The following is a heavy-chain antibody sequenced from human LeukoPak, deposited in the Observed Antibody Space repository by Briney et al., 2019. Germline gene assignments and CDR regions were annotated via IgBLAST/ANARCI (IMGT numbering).Heavy chain of an antibody. CDR1: GGTFSSYA. V-gene: IGHV1-69*13. J-gene: IGHJ4*02. D-gene: IGHD4-17*01. Sequence: GASVKVSCKASGGTFSSYAISWVRQAPGQGLEWMGGIIPTFGTANYAQKFQGRVTITADESTSTAYMELRSLRSDDTAVYYCARDLTVTTEGGYWGQGTLVTVSS. CDR3: ARDLTVTTEGGY. CDR2: IIPTFGTA.